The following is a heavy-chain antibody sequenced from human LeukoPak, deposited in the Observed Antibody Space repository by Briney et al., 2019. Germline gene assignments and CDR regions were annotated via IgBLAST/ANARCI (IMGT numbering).Heavy chain of an antibody. Sequence: ASVKVSCKASGYTFSDYYMHWVRQAPGQGLEWMGWINPNSGGTNYAQKFQGRVTMTRDTSISTAYMELSRLRSDDTAVYYCARNGYNSIDAFDIWGQGTMVTVSS. D-gene: IGHD5-24*01. CDR3: ARNGYNSIDAFDI. V-gene: IGHV1-2*02. CDR2: INPNSGGT. CDR1: GYTFSDYY. J-gene: IGHJ3*02.